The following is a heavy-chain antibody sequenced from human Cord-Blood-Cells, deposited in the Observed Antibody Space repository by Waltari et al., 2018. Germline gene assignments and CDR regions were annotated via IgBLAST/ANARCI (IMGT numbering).Heavy chain of an antibody. CDR1: GGSISRYS. V-gene: IGHV4-59*01. CDR2: IYYSGST. Sequence: QVQLQESGPGLVKPSETLSLTCTVSGGSISRYSWSWTRQPPGKGLEWIGYIYYSGSTNYNPSLKSRVTISVDTSKNQFSLKLSSVTAADTAVYYCARGRYYYDSSGLFDYWGQGTLVTVSS. CDR3: ARGRYYYDSSGLFDY. D-gene: IGHD3-22*01. J-gene: IGHJ4*02.